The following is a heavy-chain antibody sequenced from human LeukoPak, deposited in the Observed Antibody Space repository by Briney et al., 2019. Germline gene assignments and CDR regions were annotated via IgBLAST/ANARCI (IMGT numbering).Heavy chain of an antibody. CDR3: ARHACSGGSCYPDPHYYYYYMDV. V-gene: IGHV1-69*05. D-gene: IGHD2-15*01. J-gene: IGHJ6*03. CDR2: IIPIFGTA. Sequence: SVKVSCKASGGTFSSYAISWVRQAPGQGLEWMGGIIPIFGTANYAQKFQGRVTITTDESTSTAYMELSSLRSEDTAVYYCARHACSGGSCYPDPHYYYYYMDVWGKGTTVTVSS. CDR1: GGTFSSYA.